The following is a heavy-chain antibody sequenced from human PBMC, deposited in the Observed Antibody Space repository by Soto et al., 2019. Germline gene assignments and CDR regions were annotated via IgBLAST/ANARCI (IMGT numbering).Heavy chain of an antibody. J-gene: IGHJ5*02. CDR1: GFTFGNAW. V-gene: IGHV3-15*07. CDR2: IKSKTDGGTT. Sequence: PGGSLRLSCAASGFTFGNAWMNWVRQAPGKGLEWVGRIKSKTDGGTTDYAAPVKGRFTISRDDSKNTLYLQMNSLKTEDTAVYYCTTGTYSLGYCTNGVCYSGVWFDPWGQGTLVTVSS. CDR3: TTGTYSLGYCTNGVCYSGVWFDP. D-gene: IGHD2-8*01.